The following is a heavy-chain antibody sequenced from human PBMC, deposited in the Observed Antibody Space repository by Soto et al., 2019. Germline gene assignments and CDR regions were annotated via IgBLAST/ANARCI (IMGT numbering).Heavy chain of an antibody. Sequence: SVKVSCKASGGTFSSYAISWVRQAPGQGLEWMGGIIPIFGTANYAQKFQGRVTITADESTSTAYMELSSLRSEDTAVYYCARPCNWNYGTYYYYGMNVWGQGTTVTVSS. J-gene: IGHJ6*02. CDR2: IIPIFGTA. D-gene: IGHD1-7*01. V-gene: IGHV1-69*13. CDR3: ARPCNWNYGTYYYYGMNV. CDR1: GGTFSSYA.